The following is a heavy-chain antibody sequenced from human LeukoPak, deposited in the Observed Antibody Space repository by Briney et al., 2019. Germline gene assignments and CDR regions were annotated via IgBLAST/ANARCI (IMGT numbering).Heavy chain of an antibody. CDR2: IRSKAYGGTT. CDR3: TRQPYNWNDAGLDY. CDR1: GFTFGDYA. D-gene: IGHD1-20*01. V-gene: IGHV3-49*04. Sequence: GGSLRLSCTASGFTFGDYAMSWVRQAPGEGLGWVGFIRSKAYGGTTEYAASVKGRFTISRDDSKSIAYLQMNSLKTEDTAVYYCTRQPYNWNDAGLDYWGQGTLVTVSS. J-gene: IGHJ4*02.